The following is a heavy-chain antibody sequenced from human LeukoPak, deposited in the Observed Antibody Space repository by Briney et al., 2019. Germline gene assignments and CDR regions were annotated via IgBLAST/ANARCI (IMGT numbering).Heavy chain of an antibody. CDR3: TTSDINYRPFDN. CDR2: ISSSSTI. J-gene: IGHJ4*02. CDR1: GFTFSSYW. D-gene: IGHD4-11*01. V-gene: IGHV3-48*01. Sequence: PGGSLRLSCAASGFTFSSYWMSWVRQAPGKGLEWVSYISSSSTIYYADSVKGRFTISRDNAKNSLYLQMNSLRAEDTAVYYCTTSDINYRPFDNWGQGTLVTVSS.